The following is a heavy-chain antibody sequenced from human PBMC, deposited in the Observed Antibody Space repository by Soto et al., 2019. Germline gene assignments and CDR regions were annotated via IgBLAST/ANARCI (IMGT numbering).Heavy chain of an antibody. CDR1: GFTFNTYS. V-gene: IGHV3-21*01. CDR2: ISSSGTYT. D-gene: IGHD5-12*01. J-gene: IGHJ6*02. CDR3: ARGGRASGYDFYYYGMDV. Sequence: EGSLRLSCAASGFTFNTYSMNWVRQAPGKGLEWVSSISSSGTYTYYSDSLKGRITISRDNANNSLYLQMNSLTAEDTAIYFCARGGRASGYDFYYYGMDVWGQGTKVTVSS.